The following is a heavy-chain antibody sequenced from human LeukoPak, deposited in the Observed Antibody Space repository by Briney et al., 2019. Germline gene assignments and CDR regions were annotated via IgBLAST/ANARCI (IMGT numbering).Heavy chain of an antibody. CDR3: AKGRGYSGYDFDY. Sequence: GRSLRLSCAASGFTFSSYGMHWVRQAPGKGLEWVAVISHDGSNKYYADSVKGRFTISRDNSKNTLYLQMNSLRAEDTAVYYCAKGRGYSGYDFDYWGQGTLVTVSS. J-gene: IGHJ4*02. CDR2: ISHDGSNK. CDR1: GFTFSSYG. V-gene: IGHV3-30*18. D-gene: IGHD5-12*01.